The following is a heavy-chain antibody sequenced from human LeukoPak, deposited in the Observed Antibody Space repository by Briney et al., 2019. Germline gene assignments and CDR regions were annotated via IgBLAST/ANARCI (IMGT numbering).Heavy chain of an antibody. CDR2: IRQDGSET. CDR3: ARKWGHCSSTSCYAFDI. Sequence: GGSLRLSCAASGFTFGNYALSWVRQALGKGLEWVANIRQDGSETQYVDSMKGRFTISRDNAKNSLYLQMNSLRAEDTAVYYCARKWGHCSSTSCYAFDIWGQGTMVTVSS. V-gene: IGHV3-7*01. J-gene: IGHJ3*02. D-gene: IGHD2-2*01. CDR1: GFTFGNYA.